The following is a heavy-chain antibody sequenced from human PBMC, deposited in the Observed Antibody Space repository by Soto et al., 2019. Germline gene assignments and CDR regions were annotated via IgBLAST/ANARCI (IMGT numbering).Heavy chain of an antibody. CDR1: GGSISSSSYY. D-gene: IGHD3-22*01. J-gene: IGHJ6*02. V-gene: IGHV4-39*01. Sequence: SETLSLTCTVSGGSISSSSYYWGWIRQPPGKGLEWIGSIYYSGSTYYNPSLKSRVTISVDTSKNQFSLKLSSVTAAEPAVYYCARREYYYDSSGASYGMDVWGQGTTVTVSS. CDR2: IYYSGST. CDR3: ARREYYYDSSGASYGMDV.